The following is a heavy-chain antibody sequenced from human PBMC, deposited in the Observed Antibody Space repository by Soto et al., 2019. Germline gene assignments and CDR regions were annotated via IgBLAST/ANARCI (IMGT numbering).Heavy chain of an antibody. V-gene: IGHV3-23*01. D-gene: IGHD6-6*01. CDR3: AKAQSISSSKYYYYYGMDV. CDR2: ISGGAGST. CDR1: GFTFSSYA. Sequence: PGGSLRLSCAASGFTFSSYAMSWVRQAPGQGLEWVSAISGGAGSTYYADAVKGRFTISRDNSKNKLYLQMNSLRAEDTAIYYCAKAQSISSSKYYYYYGMDVWGQGTTVTVSS. J-gene: IGHJ6*02.